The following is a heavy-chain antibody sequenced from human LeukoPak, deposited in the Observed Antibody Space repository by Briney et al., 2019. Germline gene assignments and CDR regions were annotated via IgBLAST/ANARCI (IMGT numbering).Heavy chain of an antibody. D-gene: IGHD3-22*01. CDR3: ARDIQRYYYDSSGYYLAY. V-gene: IGHV1-69*05. CDR1: GGTFSSYA. Sequence: SVKVSCKASGGTFSSYAISWVRQAPGQGLEWMGRIIPIFGTANYAQKFQGRVTITTDESTSTAYMELSSLRSEDTAVYYCARDIQRYYYDSSGYYLAYWGQGTLVTVSA. J-gene: IGHJ4*02. CDR2: IIPIFGTA.